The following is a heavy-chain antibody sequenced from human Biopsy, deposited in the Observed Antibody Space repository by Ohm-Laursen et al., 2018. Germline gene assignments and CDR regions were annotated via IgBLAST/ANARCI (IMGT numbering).Heavy chain of an antibody. D-gene: IGHD2-21*02. Sequence: SLRLSCAAPDFTFSGYAMSWVRQPPGKGLEWVAGIDGAGSSTYYADSVKGRFTIFRDNPQKTEWLEMSSLRVEDTAVYYCAEGDWIYYFDNWGQGVPVTVSS. V-gene: IGHV3-23*03. CDR2: IDGAGSST. J-gene: IGHJ4*02. CDR1: DFTFSGYA. CDR3: AEGDWIYYFDN.